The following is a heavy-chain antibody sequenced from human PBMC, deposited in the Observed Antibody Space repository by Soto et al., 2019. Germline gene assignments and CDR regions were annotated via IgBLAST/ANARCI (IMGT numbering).Heavy chain of an antibody. V-gene: IGHV4-59*08. D-gene: IGHD6-6*01. J-gene: IGHJ6*03. CDR3: ARRREQLVPPLDYYYYMDV. CDR2: IYYSGST. CDR1: GGSISSYY. Sequence: QVQLQESGPGLVKPSETLSLTCTVSGGSISSYYWSWIRQPPGKGLEWIGYIYYSGSTNYNPSLKSRVTISVDTSKNQFSLKLSSVTAADTAVYYCARRREQLVPPLDYYYYMDVWGKGTTVTVSS.